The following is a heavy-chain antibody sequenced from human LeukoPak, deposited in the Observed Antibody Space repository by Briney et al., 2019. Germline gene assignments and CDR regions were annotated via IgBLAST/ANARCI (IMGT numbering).Heavy chain of an antibody. J-gene: IGHJ6*03. V-gene: IGHV3-33*01. CDR1: GLTFSSYG. CDR2: IWYDGSNK. CDR3: ARDLRITMIVVGPHQEGYYMDV. D-gene: IGHD3-22*01. Sequence: PGGSLRLSCAASGLTFSSYGMHWVRQAPGKGLEWGAVIWYDGSNKYYADSVKGRFTISRDNSKNTLYLQMNSLRAEDTAVYYCARDLRITMIVVGPHQEGYYMDVWGKGTTVTVSS.